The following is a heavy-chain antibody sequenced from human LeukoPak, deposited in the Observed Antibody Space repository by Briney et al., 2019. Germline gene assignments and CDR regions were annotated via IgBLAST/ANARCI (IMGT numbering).Heavy chain of an antibody. V-gene: IGHV3-74*01. CDR1: VFTLCSDR. CDR2: IKIDASSR. CDR3: ARDWRGDSRNYYYYYMDV. J-gene: IGHJ6*03. D-gene: IGHD1-14*01. Sequence: VGSLRVSCADSVFTLCSDRMCWVRPAPGKGLVCVSRIKIDASSRSYADFVKGRFAISRDNAKNTLYLQMNSLRAEDTAIYYCARDWRGDSRNYYYYYMDVWGKGTTVTVSS.